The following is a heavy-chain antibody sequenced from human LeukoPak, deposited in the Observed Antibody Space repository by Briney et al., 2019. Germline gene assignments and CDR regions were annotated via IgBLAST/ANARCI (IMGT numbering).Heavy chain of an antibody. CDR2: ISSSSSYI. CDR1: GFTASSNS. V-gene: IGHV3-21*01. J-gene: IGHJ4*02. Sequence: GGSLRLSCAVSGFTASSNSVSWVRQAPGKGLEWVSSISSSSSYIYHADSMKGRFTISRDNAKNSLYLQMSSLRGEDTAVYYCARGGYSYGFGFDYWGQGTLVTVSS. CDR3: ARGGYSYGFGFDY. D-gene: IGHD5-18*01.